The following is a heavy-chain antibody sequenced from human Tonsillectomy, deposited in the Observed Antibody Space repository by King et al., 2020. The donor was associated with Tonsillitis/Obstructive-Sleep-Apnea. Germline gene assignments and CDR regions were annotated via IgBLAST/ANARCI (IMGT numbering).Heavy chain of an antibody. V-gene: IGHV5-51*01. CDR3: AREGGGVSERNFFCPY. D-gene: IGHD2/OR15-2a*01. Sequence: VQLVESGAEVKKPGESLKISCKGSGYSFTSYWIGWVRQMPGKGLEWMGIIYPGDSDTRYSPSFQGQVTISADKSTSTAYLQGSSLKAPDTAMYYCAREGGGVSERNFFCPYWGQGTLVTVSS. CDR1: GYSFTSYW. J-gene: IGHJ4*02. CDR2: IYPGDSDT.